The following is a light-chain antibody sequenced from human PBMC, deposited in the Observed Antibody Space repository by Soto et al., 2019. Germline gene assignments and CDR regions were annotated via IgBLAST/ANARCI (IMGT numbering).Light chain of an antibody. Sequence: DIQMTQSPSTLSGSVGYRFTITCRASQTISSWLAWYQQKPGKAPKLLIYKASTLQSGVPSRFSASGSVRDFTLTISSLQPEDSATYYCQQYYDFRTFGQGTTVDIK. CDR1: QTISSW. CDR2: KAS. V-gene: IGKV1-5*03. CDR3: QQYYDFRT. J-gene: IGKJ1*01.